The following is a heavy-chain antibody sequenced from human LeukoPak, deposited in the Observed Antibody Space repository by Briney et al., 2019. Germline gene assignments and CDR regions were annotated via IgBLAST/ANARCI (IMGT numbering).Heavy chain of an antibody. J-gene: IGHJ4*02. D-gene: IGHD3-3*01. CDR2: IYYSGST. CDR3: ARSENYDFWSGYYIGH. CDR1: GDSIRRYY. V-gene: IGHV4-59*01. Sequence: SETLSHTCSVSGDSIRRYYWSWIRQPPGKGLEWIGYIYYSGSTNYNPSLKSRVTISLDTSKNQFSLKLSSVTAADTAVYYCARSENYDFWSGYYIGHWGQGTLVTVSS.